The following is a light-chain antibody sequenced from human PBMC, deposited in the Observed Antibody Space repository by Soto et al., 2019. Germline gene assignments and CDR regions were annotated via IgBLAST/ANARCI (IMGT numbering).Light chain of an antibody. CDR2: DVS. Sequence: QSVLIQPRSVSGSPGQSVTISCTGTSSDVGGYNYVSWYQQHPGKVPKLMIYDVSKWPSGVPDRFSGSKSGNTASLTISGLQAEDEADYYCCSYAGTYTWVFGGGTKVTVL. J-gene: IGLJ2*01. V-gene: IGLV2-11*01. CDR3: CSYAGTYTWV. CDR1: SSDVGGYNY.